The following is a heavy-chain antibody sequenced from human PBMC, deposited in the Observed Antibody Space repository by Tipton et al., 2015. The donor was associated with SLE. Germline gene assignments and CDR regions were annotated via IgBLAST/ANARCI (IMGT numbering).Heavy chain of an antibody. D-gene: IGHD3-9*01. J-gene: IGHJ4*02. CDR3: ASGLLPEFDC. V-gene: IGHV3-30*04. CDR1: GFTFSIYA. Sequence: SLRLSCAASGFTFSIYAMHWVRQAPGKGLEWVAVISYDGNNRYYADSVKGRFTISRDNSKNTLYLQMNSLRAEDTAVYYCASGLLPEFDCWGQGTLVTVSS. CDR2: ISYDGNNR.